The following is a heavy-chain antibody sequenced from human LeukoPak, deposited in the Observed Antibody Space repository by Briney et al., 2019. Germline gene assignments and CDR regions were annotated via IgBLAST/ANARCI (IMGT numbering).Heavy chain of an antibody. J-gene: IGHJ4*02. CDR1: GFAFSSYA. CDR3: AGGPGYCSGGSCYTLDY. Sequence: GGSLRLSCAASGFAFSSYAMSWVRQAPGKGLEWVSAISGSGGSTYYADSVKGRFTISRDNSKNTLYLQMNSLRAEDTAVYYCAGGPGYCSGGSCYTLDYWGQGTLVTVSS. V-gene: IGHV3-23*01. D-gene: IGHD2-15*01. CDR2: ISGSGGST.